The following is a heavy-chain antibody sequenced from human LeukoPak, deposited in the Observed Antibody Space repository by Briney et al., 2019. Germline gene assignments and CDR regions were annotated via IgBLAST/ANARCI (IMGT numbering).Heavy chain of an antibody. D-gene: IGHD1-26*01. CDR3: AKAQALGAFDY. V-gene: IGHV3-9*01. Sequence: GGSLRLSCAASGFTFDDYAMHWVRQAPGKGLEWVSGISWNSGSIGYADSVKGRFTISRDNAKNSLYLQMNSLRAEDTALYYCAKAQALGAFDYWGQGTLVTVSS. CDR2: ISWNSGSI. J-gene: IGHJ4*02. CDR1: GFTFDDYA.